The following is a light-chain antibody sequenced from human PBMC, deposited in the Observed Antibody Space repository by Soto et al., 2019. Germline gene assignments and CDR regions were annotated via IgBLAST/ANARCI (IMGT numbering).Light chain of an antibody. V-gene: IGKV3-15*01. CDR1: QSVASN. J-gene: IGKJ1*01. CDR3: QHHNIWRRT. Sequence: EIVMTQSPATLYMSPGERATLSCRASQSVASNLAWYLQKPGQAPNLLIYGASNRSTGFPARFSGSGSGTDFTLTISSLQSEDFAGYDCQHHNIWRRTFGQRTKVAIE. CDR2: GAS.